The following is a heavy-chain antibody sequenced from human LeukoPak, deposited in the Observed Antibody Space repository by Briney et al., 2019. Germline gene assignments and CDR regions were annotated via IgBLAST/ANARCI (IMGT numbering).Heavy chain of an antibody. Sequence: ASQTLSLTCTVSGGSISSGSYYWSWIRQPPGKGLEWIGSIYYSGSTYYNPSLKSRVTISVDTSKNQFSLKLSSVTAADTAVYYCARDWGAPGGWFDPWGQGTLVTVSS. CDR1: GGSISSGSYY. CDR2: IYYSGST. CDR3: ARDWGAPGGWFDP. V-gene: IGHV4-39*07. J-gene: IGHJ5*02. D-gene: IGHD1-26*01.